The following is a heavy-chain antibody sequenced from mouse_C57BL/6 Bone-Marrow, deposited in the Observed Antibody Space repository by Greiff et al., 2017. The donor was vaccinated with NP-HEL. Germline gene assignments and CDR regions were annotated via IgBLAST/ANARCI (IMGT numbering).Heavy chain of an antibody. CDR3: ARAGGNYCTSLDY. D-gene: IGHD2-1*01. J-gene: IGHJ2*01. Sequence: QVQLQQPGAELVKPGASVKMSCKASGYTFTSYWITWVKQRPGQGLEWIGDIYPGSGSTNYNEKFKSKATLTVDTSSSTAYMQLSSLTSEDSTVSYCARAGGNYCTSLDYWGQGTTLTVSS. CDR1: GYTFTSYW. CDR2: IYPGSGST. V-gene: IGHV1-55*01.